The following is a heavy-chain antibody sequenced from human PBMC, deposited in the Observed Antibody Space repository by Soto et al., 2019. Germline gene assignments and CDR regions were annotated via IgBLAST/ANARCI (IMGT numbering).Heavy chain of an antibody. Sequence: YGPTMVNPTETLTLTCTVSGFSLSNHRMGVSWIRQPPGKAPERLAHIFTNDEKTYNKSMKSRLTISKDTSKSQVVLTMANMDPVDTATYYCARILMVRGGDAFDIWGQGT. CDR3: ARILMVRGGDAFDI. CDR1: GFSLSNHRMG. D-gene: IGHD3-10*01. J-gene: IGHJ3*02. V-gene: IGHV2-26*01. CDR2: IFTNDEK.